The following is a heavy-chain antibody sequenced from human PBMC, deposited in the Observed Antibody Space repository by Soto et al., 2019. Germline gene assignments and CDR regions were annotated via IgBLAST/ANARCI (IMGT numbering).Heavy chain of an antibody. V-gene: IGHV2-70*01. CDR3: ARIPNDSSGYYYFDY. CDR2: IDWDDDK. Sequence: SGPTLVNPTQTLTLTCTFSGFSLSTSGMCVSWIRQPPGKALEWLALIDWDDDKYYSTSLKTRLTISKDTSKNQVVPTMTNMDPVDTATYYCARIPNDSSGYYYFDYWGQGTLVTVSS. J-gene: IGHJ4*02. CDR1: GFSLSTSGMC. D-gene: IGHD3-22*01.